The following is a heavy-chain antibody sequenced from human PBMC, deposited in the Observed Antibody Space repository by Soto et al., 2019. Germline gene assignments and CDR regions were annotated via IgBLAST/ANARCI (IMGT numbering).Heavy chain of an antibody. J-gene: IGHJ4*02. CDR1: GFSFSVIW. CDR2: MFTDVSTT. Sequence: GGSLSLSWASSGFSFSVIWMHWVRQAPGKGLVWVSRMFTDVSTTYYAGSVKGRFTISRDNAKSTLYLQMNSLRDEDTAVYYCVRGNTGYGNFDSWGQGTLVTVSS. CDR3: VRGNTGYGNFDS. D-gene: IGHD5-12*01. V-gene: IGHV3-74*01.